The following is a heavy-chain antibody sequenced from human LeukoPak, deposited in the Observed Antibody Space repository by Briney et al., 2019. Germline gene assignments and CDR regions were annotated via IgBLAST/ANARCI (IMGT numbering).Heavy chain of an antibody. CDR1: GFTFSSYG. D-gene: IGHD5-24*01. V-gene: IGHV3-33*06. J-gene: IGHJ4*02. CDR2: IWYDGSNK. CDR3: AKPISEMATIIGY. Sequence: GGSLRLSCAASGFTFSSYGMHWVRQAPGKGLEWVAVIWYDGSNKYYADSVKGRFTISRDNSKNTLYLQMNSLRAEDTAVYYCAKPISEMATIIGYWGQGTLVTVSS.